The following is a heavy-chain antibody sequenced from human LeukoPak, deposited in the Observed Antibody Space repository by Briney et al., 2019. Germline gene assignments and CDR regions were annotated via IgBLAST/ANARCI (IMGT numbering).Heavy chain of an antibody. D-gene: IGHD6-19*01. CDR2: ISSSGSTI. CDR3: ARGVRQWLLTYYFDY. Sequence: GGSLRLSCAASGFTFSSYEMNWVPQAPGKGLEWVSYISSSGSTIYYADSVKGRFTISRDNAKNSLYLQMNSLRAEDTAVYYCARGVRQWLLTYYFDYWGQGTLVTVSS. V-gene: IGHV3-48*03. CDR1: GFTFSSYE. J-gene: IGHJ4*02.